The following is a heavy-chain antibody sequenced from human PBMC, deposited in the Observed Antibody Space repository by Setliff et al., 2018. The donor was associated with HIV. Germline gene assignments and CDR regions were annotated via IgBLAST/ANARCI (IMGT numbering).Heavy chain of an antibody. D-gene: IGHD3-3*01. CDR3: VRGVQSPPHYSYYYMDV. Sequence: GASVKVSCKASRSTFNSHTINWVRQAPGRGLDWMGRIIPILGVANYAQRFQGKVTITADKSTSTAYMELNSLRFDDTAMYYCVRGVQSPPHYSYYYMDVWGEGTMVTVSS. CDR1: RSTFNSHT. J-gene: IGHJ6*03. CDR2: IIPILGVA. V-gene: IGHV1-69*02.